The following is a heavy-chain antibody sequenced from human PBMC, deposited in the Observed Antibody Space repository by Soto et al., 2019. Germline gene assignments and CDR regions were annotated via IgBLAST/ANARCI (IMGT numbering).Heavy chain of an antibody. V-gene: IGHV4-59*01. Sequence: PSETLSLTCTVSGGSISSYYWSWIRQPPGKGLEWIGYIYYSGSTNYSPSLKSRVSISVDTSKNQFSLKLSSVTAADTAVYYCARDPQTHYYDSSGYGAFDIWGQGTMVTVSS. CDR1: GGSISSYY. D-gene: IGHD3-22*01. J-gene: IGHJ3*02. CDR2: IYYSGST. CDR3: ARDPQTHYYDSSGYGAFDI.